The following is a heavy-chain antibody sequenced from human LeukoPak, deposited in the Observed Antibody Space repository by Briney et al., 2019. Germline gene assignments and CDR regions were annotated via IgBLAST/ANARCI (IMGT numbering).Heavy chain of an antibody. D-gene: IGHD6-19*01. V-gene: IGHV3-23*01. CDR1: GILFSNTA. CDR2: ISGGGERA. J-gene: IGHJ5*02. Sequence: GGSLRLSCAASGILFSNTAMNWARQSPGRGLEWVSAISGGGERASYADSVKGRFTISRDNSKNILYLQMNSLTADDTAIYYCGKDGGQYSSGPEFDPRGQGALVTVSS. CDR3: GKDGGQYSSGPEFDP.